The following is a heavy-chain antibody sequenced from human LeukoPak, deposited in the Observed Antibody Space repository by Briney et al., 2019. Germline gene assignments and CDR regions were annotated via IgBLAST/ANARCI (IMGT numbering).Heavy chain of an antibody. V-gene: IGHV5-51*01. CDR3: ARGYYYGSGSYYNRKDYYGMDV. D-gene: IGHD3-10*01. J-gene: IGHJ6*02. CDR2: IYPGDSDT. CDR1: GYSFTSYW. Sequence: GESLKISCKGSGYSFTSYWIGWVRQMPGKGLEWMGIIYPGDSDTRYSPSFQGQVTISADKSISTAYLQWSSLKASDTAMYYCARGYYYGSGSYYNRKDYYGMDVWGQGTTVTVSS.